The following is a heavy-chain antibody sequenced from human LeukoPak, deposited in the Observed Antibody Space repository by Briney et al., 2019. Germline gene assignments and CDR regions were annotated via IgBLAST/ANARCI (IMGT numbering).Heavy chain of an antibody. J-gene: IGHJ4*02. V-gene: IGHV3-7*01. D-gene: IGHD6-19*01. CDR2: IKQDGSEK. Sequence: GGSLRISCAASGFTFSSYWMSWVRQAPGKGLEWVANIKQDGSEKYYVDSVKGRFTISRDNAKNSLYLQMNSLRAEDTAVYYCARDVAPLGEQWLADGADYWGQGTLVTVSS. CDR1: GFTFSSYW. CDR3: ARDVAPLGEQWLADGADY.